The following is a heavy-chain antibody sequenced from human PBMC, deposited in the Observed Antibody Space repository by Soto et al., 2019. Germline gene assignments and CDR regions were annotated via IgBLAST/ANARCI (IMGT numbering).Heavy chain of an antibody. J-gene: IGHJ5*02. Sequence: PGGSLRLSCAASGFTFSSYAMNWVRQAPGKGLEWVSYISSGSGIIYYADSVKGRFTISRDNAKNSLYLHMNSLRAEDTAVYYCARVGANSWFDPWGQGTLVTVSS. CDR2: ISSGSGII. D-gene: IGHD1-26*01. CDR1: GFTFSSYA. CDR3: ARVGANSWFDP. V-gene: IGHV3-48*01.